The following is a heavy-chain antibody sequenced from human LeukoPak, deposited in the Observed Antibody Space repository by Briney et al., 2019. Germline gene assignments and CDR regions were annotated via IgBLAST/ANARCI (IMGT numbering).Heavy chain of an antibody. Sequence: PGGSLRLSCAASGFTFSSSAMSWVRQPPGKGLEWIGEINHSGSTNYNPSLKSRVTISVDTSKNRFSLKLSSVTAADTAVYYCARGYHDSPLKYWGQGTLVTVSS. J-gene: IGHJ4*02. CDR1: GFTFSSSA. CDR3: ARGYHDSPLKY. V-gene: IGHV4-34*01. D-gene: IGHD3-22*01. CDR2: INHSGST.